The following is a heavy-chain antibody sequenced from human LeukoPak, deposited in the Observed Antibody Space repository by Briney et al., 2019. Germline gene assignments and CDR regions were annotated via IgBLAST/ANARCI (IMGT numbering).Heavy chain of an antibody. CDR1: GGSFSGYY. CDR3: ARSFYGGRYYYYYYMDV. Sequence: SETLPLTCAVYGGSFSGYYWSWIRQPPGKGLEWIGEINHSGSTNYNPSLKSRVTISVDTSKNQFSLKLSSVTAADTAVYYCARSFYGGRYYYYYYMDVWGKGTTVTVSS. D-gene: IGHD4-23*01. CDR2: INHSGST. J-gene: IGHJ6*03. V-gene: IGHV4-34*01.